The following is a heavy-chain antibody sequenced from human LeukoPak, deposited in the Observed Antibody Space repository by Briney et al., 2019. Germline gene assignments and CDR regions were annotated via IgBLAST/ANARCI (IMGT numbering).Heavy chain of an antibody. CDR2: ITGSGGST. Sequence: PGGSLRLSCAASGFTFSSYAMSWVRQAPGKGLEWVSGITGSGGSTYYADSVKGRFTISRDNSKNTLYLQMNSLRAEDTAVYYCAKDGYYYDSSGYYGYWGQGTLVTVSS. CDR1: GFTFSSYA. CDR3: AKDGYYYDSSGYYGY. J-gene: IGHJ4*02. V-gene: IGHV3-23*01. D-gene: IGHD3-22*01.